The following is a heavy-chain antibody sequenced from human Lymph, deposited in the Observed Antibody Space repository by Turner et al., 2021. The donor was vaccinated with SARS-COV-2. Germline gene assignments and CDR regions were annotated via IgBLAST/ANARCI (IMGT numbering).Heavy chain of an antibody. V-gene: IGHV3-7*03. CDR1: GFTFSTYW. CDR2: IKQDGSEK. CDR3: AREDTVMVYDY. J-gene: IGHJ4*02. D-gene: IGHD5-18*01. Sequence: EVQLVEAGGGWVQPGGSLRISCAASGFTFSTYWMRWVRQAPGKGLEWVANIKQDGSEKYYVDSVKGRFTISRDNAKNSLYLQMNSLRAEDTAVYYCAREDTVMVYDYWGQGTLVTVSS.